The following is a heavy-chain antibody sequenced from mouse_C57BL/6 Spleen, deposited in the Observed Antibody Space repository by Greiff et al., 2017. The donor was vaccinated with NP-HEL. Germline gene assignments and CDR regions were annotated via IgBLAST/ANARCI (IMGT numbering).Heavy chain of an antibody. CDR3: ARRGSQGFAY. V-gene: IGHV1-63*01. J-gene: IGHJ3*01. CDR2: IYPGGGYT. CDR1: GYTFTNYW. Sequence: VQLQESGAELVRPGTSVKMSCKASGYTFTNYWIGWAKQRPGHGLEWIGDIYPGGGYTNSNEKFKGKATLTADKSSSTAYMQVSSLTSEDAAIYDGARRGSQGFAYWGQGTLVTVSA.